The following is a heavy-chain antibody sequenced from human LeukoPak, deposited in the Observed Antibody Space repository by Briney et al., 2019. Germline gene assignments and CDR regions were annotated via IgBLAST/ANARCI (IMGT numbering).Heavy chain of an antibody. D-gene: IGHD3-10*01. CDR1: GFIFPNAW. Sequence: GGSLRLSCAASGFIFPNAWMHWVRQAPGKGLEWVGRIKNKNSGRTTNYIAPVKGRFTISRDDSRNTLYLEVDSLKTDDTAIYYCVTDGGLLPYYFTYWGQGTLVTVSS. J-gene: IGHJ1*01. CDR3: VTDGGLLPYYFTY. CDR2: IKNKNSGRTT. V-gene: IGHV3-15*01.